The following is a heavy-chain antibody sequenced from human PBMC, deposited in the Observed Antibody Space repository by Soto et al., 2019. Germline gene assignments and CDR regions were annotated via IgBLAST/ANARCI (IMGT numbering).Heavy chain of an antibody. CDR2: IYYSGST. CDR1: GGSISSSSYY. J-gene: IGHJ4*02. Sequence: QLQLQESGPGLVKPSETLSLTCTVSGGSISSSSYYWGWIRQPPGKGLEWLGSIYYSGSTYYNQSLNRVATIPLYTSKNQFSRTLSSVTAADPGVYSCARHGFGYCSSNSCRASDYWGQGTLVTVSS. CDR3: ARHGFGYCSSNSCRASDY. D-gene: IGHD2-2*01. V-gene: IGHV4-39*01.